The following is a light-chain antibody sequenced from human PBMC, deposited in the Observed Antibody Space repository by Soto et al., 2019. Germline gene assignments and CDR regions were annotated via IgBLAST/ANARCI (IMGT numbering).Light chain of an antibody. J-gene: IGLJ2*01. Sequence: QSVLTQPPSASGTPGQRVTISCSGSSSNIGSNTVNWYQQLPRTAPKLLIYSNNQRPSGVPDRFSGSKSGTSASLAISGLQSEDEADYYCTACNDSRVRVFGGGTKLTVL. CDR2: SNN. CDR3: TACNDSRVRV. V-gene: IGLV1-44*01. CDR1: SSNIGSNT.